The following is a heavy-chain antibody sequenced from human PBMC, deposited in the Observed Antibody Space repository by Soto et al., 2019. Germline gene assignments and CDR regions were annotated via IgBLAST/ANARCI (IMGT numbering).Heavy chain of an antibody. CDR1: GFSLTTTGVG. CDR3: GHRARGVTFDY. CDR2: IYWNGDK. V-gene: IGHV2-5*01. Sequence: QITLKESGPTLVKPTETLTLTCTFSGFSLTTTGVGVGWIRQPPGKALEWLALIYWNGDKRYSTSLKGSLTITKDTAKNQVVLSMTNMDPVDTATYFCGHRARGVTFDYWGQGTLVPVSS. D-gene: IGHD3-10*01. J-gene: IGHJ4*02.